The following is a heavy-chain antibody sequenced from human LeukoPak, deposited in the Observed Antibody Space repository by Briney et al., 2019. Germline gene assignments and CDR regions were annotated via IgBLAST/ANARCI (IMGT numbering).Heavy chain of an antibody. V-gene: IGHV4-61*02. D-gene: IGHD2-2*01. CDR2: FYASGST. Sequence: SETLSLTCTVSGGSISSGGYFWSWIRQPAGKGLVWIGRFYASGSTNYNPSLQSRVTISVDTSKNQFSLKLTSVTAADTAVYYCALGNCPTTSCYPGVTFDIWGQGTMVTVSS. J-gene: IGHJ3*02. CDR3: ALGNCPTTSCYPGVTFDI. CDR1: GGSISSGGYF.